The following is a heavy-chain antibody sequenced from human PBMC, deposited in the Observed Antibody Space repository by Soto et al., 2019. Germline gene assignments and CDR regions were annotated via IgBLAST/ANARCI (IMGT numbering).Heavy chain of an antibody. J-gene: IGHJ4*02. CDR2: ISSGSKTI. CDR3: VREDILGVRSFDY. Sequence: GGSLRLSCAASGFTFSGYSVNWVRQAPGKGLEWVSYISSGSKTIYYAESVKGRFTVSRDNARNSQYLQMNSLRDEDTAVYYCVREDILGVRSFDYWGQGTLVTVSS. V-gene: IGHV3-48*02. D-gene: IGHD3-9*01. CDR1: GFTFSGYS.